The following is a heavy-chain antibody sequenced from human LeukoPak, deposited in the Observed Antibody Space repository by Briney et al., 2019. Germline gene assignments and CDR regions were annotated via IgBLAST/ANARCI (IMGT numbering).Heavy chain of an antibody. J-gene: IGHJ6*03. D-gene: IGHD2-2*02. CDR3: ARDSVVVPAAISGGDYYYYMDV. CDR2: ISSSSSTI. Sequence: GGSLRLSCAASGFTFSSYSMNWVRQAPGKALERVSYISSSSSTIYYADSVKGRFTISRDNAKNSLYLQMNSLRAEDTAVYYCARDSVVVPAAISGGDYYYYMDVWGKGTTVTVSS. CDR1: GFTFSSYS. V-gene: IGHV3-48*01.